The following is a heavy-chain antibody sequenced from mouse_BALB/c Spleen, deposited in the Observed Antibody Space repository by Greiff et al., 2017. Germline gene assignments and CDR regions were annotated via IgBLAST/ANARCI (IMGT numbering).Heavy chain of an antibody. CDR3: AVYDYDEDYYAMDY. V-gene: IGHV3-2*02. CDR1: GYSITSDYA. D-gene: IGHD2-4*01. CDR2: ISYSGST. J-gene: IGHJ4*01. Sequence: DVKLVESGPGLVKPSQSLSLTCTVTGYSITSDYAWNWIRQFPGNKLEWMGYISYSGSTSYNPSLKSRISITRDTSKNQFFLQLNSVTTEDTATYYCAVYDYDEDYYAMDYWGQGTSVTVSS.